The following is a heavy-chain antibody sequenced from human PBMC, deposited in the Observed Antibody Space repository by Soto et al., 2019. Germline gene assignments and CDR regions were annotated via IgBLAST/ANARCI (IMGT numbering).Heavy chain of an antibody. D-gene: IGHD4-17*01. Sequence: EVQLVESGGGLVKPGGSLRLSCAASGFTFSFYSMSWVRQAPGKGLEWVSPISGSRNYMNYADSVKGRFTISRDNAKNSLYLQMNSLRAEDTALYYCAGDPDPTANGHFNLWGRGTLVMVSS. J-gene: IGHJ2*01. CDR2: ISGSRNYM. CDR1: GFTFSFYS. V-gene: IGHV3-21*01. CDR3: AGDPDPTANGHFNL.